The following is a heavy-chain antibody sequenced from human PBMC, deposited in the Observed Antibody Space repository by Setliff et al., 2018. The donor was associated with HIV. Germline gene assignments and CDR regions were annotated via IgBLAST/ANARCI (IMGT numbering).Heavy chain of an antibody. CDR3: ARQPLSRRRGTTVTTVGAFDM. J-gene: IGHJ3*02. CDR1: GDSISDSSYY. CDR2: IYYSGST. Sequence: SETLSLTCTVSGDSISDSSYYWGWIRQPPGKGLEWIGSIYYSGSTYYKPSLKSRVSISVDTSKSQFSMKLTSVTAADTAVYYCARQPLSRRRGTTVTTVGAFDMWGQGTKVTVSS. V-gene: IGHV4-39*01. D-gene: IGHD4-17*01.